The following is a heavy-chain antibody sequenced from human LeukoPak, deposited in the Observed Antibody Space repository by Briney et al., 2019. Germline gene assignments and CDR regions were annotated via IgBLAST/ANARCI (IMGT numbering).Heavy chain of an antibody. V-gene: IGHV3-21*01. CDR2: ISSSSSYI. Sequence: KPGGSLRLSCAASGFTFSSYSMNWVRQAPGKGLEWVSSISSSSSYIYYADSVKGRFTISRDNAKNSLYLQMNSLRAEDTAVYYCARDQYYGGSSWFYYYYGMDVWGQGTTVTVSS. D-gene: IGHD6-13*01. CDR3: ARDQYYGGSSWFYYYYGMDV. CDR1: GFTFSSYS. J-gene: IGHJ6*02.